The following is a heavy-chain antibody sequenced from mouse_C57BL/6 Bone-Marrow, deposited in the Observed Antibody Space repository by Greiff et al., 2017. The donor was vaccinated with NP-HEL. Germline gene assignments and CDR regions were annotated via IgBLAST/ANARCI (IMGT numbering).Heavy chain of an antibody. D-gene: IGHD2-1*01. J-gene: IGHJ1*03. CDR1: GFSFNTYA. Sequence: EVQGVESGGGLVQPKGSLKLSCAASGFSFNTYAMNWVRQAPGKGLEWVARIRSKSNNYATYYADSVKDRFTISRDDSESMLYLQMNNLKTEDTAMYYCVSYGKEGYWYFDVWGTGTTVTVSS. CDR3: VSYGKEGYWYFDV. CDR2: IRSKSNNYAT. V-gene: IGHV10-1*01.